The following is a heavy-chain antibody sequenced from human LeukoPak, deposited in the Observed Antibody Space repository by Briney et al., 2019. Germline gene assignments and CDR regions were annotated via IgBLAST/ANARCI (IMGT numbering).Heavy chain of an antibody. J-gene: IGHJ4*02. V-gene: IGHV3-23*01. Sequence: PGGSLRLSCAASGFTFNTYAMSWVRQAPGRGLEWVSSITTSATTTYYADSVKGRFAISRDDSKNTLYLQMNSLRAEDTAVYYCARETGEFDYWGQGTLVTVSS. CDR3: ARETGEFDY. CDR1: GFTFNTYA. D-gene: IGHD7-27*01. CDR2: ITTSATTT.